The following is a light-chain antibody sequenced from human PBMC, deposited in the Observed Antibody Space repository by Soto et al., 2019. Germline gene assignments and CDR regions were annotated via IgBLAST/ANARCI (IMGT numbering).Light chain of an antibody. V-gene: IGLV7-46*01. CDR3: MLTYSGPWV. J-gene: IGLJ3*02. Sequence: QAVVTQEPSLTVSPGGTVTLTCGSSTGAVTSVHHPYWLQQKPGQAPRALIYHTTNTLSWTPARFSGSLLGGKAALTLSGAQPEDEALYYCMLTYSGPWVFGGGTKLTV. CDR1: TGAVTSVHH. CDR2: HTT.